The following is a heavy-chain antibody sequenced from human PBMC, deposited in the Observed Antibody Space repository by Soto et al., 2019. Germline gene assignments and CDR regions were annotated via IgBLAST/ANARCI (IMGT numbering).Heavy chain of an antibody. J-gene: IGHJ4*02. Sequence: QVQLVQSGAEVRKPGASVKVSCEASGYTFTSYDIYWVRQASGQGLEWMGWMNPNTGNSGYAQKFQGRVTMTSDTSMSTAHMERSSLRSEDTAVYYCARRAETNGWNGFGADKYYLDVWGQGTLVTVSS. D-gene: IGHD1-1*01. CDR3: ARRAETNGWNGFGADKYYLDV. CDR2: MNPNTGNS. CDR1: GYTFTSYD. V-gene: IGHV1-8*01.